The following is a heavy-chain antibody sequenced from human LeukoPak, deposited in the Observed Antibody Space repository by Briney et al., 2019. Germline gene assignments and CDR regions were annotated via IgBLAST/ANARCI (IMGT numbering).Heavy chain of an antibody. Sequence: PSGTLSPTCDVSGGSISISDWLAWVRQPPGRWLEWFGQIYHSGSTNYNPSLKSRVTISVDKPNNQFSLRLDSVTAADTAVYYCARLWSGSFYFDSWGQGILVTISS. V-gene: IGHV4-4*02. CDR3: ARLWSGSFYFDS. D-gene: IGHD3-3*01. CDR2: IYHSGST. CDR1: GGSISISDW. J-gene: IGHJ4*02.